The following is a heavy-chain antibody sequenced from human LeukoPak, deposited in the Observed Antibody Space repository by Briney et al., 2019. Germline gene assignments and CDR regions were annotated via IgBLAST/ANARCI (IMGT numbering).Heavy chain of an antibody. V-gene: IGHV3-53*01. J-gene: IGHJ4*02. Sequence: PGGSLRLSCTASGFSVGTNYMTWVRQAPGKGLEWVSVIYSGDNSYYADSVKGRFTISRDSPRNTLYLQMNSLRVEDTAVYYCAKLGYCSGGSCYQNFDYWGQGTLVTVSS. D-gene: IGHD2-15*01. CDR1: GFSVGTNY. CDR2: IYSGDNS. CDR3: AKLGYCSGGSCYQNFDY.